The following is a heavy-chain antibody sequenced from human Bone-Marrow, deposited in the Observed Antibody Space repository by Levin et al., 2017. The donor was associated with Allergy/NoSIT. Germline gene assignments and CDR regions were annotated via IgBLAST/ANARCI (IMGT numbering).Heavy chain of an antibody. CDR3: ARTIGRGITIFGVVTSDAFDI. CDR2: IIPIFGTA. Sequence: SVKVSCKASGGTFSSYAISWVRQAPGQGLEWMGGIIPIFGTANYAQKFQGRVTITADKSTSTAYMELSSLRSEDTAVYYCARTIGRGITIFGVVTSDAFDIWGQGTMVTVSS. D-gene: IGHD3-3*01. CDR1: GGTFSSYA. V-gene: IGHV1-69*06. J-gene: IGHJ3*02.